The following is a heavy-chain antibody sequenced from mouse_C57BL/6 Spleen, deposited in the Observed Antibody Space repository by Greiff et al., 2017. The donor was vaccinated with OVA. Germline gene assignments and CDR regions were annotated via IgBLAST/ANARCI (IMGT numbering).Heavy chain of an antibody. CDR2: IWTGGGT. V-gene: IGHV2-9-1*01. Sequence: VQLQQSGPGLVAPSQSLSITCTVSGFSLTSYAISWVRQPPGKGLEWLGVIWTGGGTNYNSALKSRLSISKDNSKSQVFLKMNSLQTDDTARYYCARIYYYGSSYETDWYFDVWGTGTTVTVSS. J-gene: IGHJ1*03. CDR1: GFSLTSYA. CDR3: ARIYYYGSSYETDWYFDV. D-gene: IGHD1-1*01.